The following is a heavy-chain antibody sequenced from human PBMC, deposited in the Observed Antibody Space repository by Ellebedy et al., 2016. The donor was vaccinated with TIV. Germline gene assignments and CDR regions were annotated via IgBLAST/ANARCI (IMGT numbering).Heavy chain of an antibody. CDR3: ARDSNWAFDY. J-gene: IGHJ4*02. D-gene: IGHD1-1*01. V-gene: IGHV3-48*01. CDR2: ISGSSGRI. Sequence: GESLNISXEGSGFTLSSHFINWVRQAPGQGLEWLAYISGSSGRIDYADSVRGRFTISKDNAKNSVDLQMDSLRVEDTSVYYCARDSNWAFDYWGQGILVTVSS. CDR1: GFTLSSHF.